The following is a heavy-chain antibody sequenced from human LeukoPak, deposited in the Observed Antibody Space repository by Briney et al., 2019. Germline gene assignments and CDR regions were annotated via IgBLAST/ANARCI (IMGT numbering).Heavy chain of an antibody. D-gene: IGHD4-11*01. Sequence: AASVKVSCKASGYTFTSYGISWVRQAPGQGLEWMGWISAYNGNTNYAQKLQGRVTMTTDTSTSTAYMELRSLRSDDTAVYYCARRATVMNYYYMDVWGKGTTVTVSS. CDR1: GYTFTSYG. V-gene: IGHV1-18*01. CDR2: ISAYNGNT. CDR3: ARRATVMNYYYMDV. J-gene: IGHJ6*03.